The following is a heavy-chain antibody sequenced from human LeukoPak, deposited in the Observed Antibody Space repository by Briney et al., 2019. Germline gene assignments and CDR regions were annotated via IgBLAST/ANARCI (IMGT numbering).Heavy chain of an antibody. Sequence: ASVKVSCEASGYRFSDCYIHWVRQAPGQRLEWMGWVNPESGATKYGEKFQGRVTMTSDTSRNTVYLELSRLTSDDTAVYYCAREKSNNWNDAFDMWGQGTMVTVSS. V-gene: IGHV1-2*02. CDR1: GYRFSDCY. J-gene: IGHJ3*02. D-gene: IGHD1-20*01. CDR3: AREKSNNWNDAFDM. CDR2: VNPESGAT.